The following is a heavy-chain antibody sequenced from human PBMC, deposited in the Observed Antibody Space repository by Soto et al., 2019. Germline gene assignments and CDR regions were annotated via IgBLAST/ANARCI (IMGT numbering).Heavy chain of an antibody. CDR3: TRGSGDY. CDR1: GGSISSYY. V-gene: IGHV4-59*01. Sequence: SETLSLTCTVSGGSISSYYWSWIRQPPGKGLEWIGYIYDGGSTNYNPSLKSRVTISVDTSKKQFSLKLNSVTAADTAVYYCTRGSGDYWGQGTLVTVSS. D-gene: IGHD6-25*01. CDR2: IYDGGST. J-gene: IGHJ4*02.